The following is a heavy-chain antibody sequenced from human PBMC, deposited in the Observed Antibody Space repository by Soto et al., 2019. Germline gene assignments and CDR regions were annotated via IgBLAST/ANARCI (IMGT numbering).Heavy chain of an antibody. CDR1: GDSVASNSDA. CDR3: ARESGVLCEAYDI. V-gene: IGHV6-1*01. Sequence: PSQTLSPTCAISGDSVASNSDAWNWIRQSPSRGLEWLGRTYYRSRWYNDYAPSVKSRVTINPDTSKNHFSLQLNSVTPEETAAYYCARESGVLCEAYDISGRGRMVTVSS. CDR2: TYYRSRWYN. D-gene: IGHD3-10*02. J-gene: IGHJ3*02.